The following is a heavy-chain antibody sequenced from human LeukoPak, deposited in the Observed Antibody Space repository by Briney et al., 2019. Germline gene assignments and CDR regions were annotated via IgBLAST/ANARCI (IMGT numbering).Heavy chain of an antibody. CDR2: IIPILGIA. V-gene: IGHV1-69*04. D-gene: IGHD3-10*01. Sequence: GSSVKVSCKASGGTFSSYAISWVRQAPGQGLEWMGGIIPILGIANYAQKFQGRVTITADKSTSTAYMELSSLRSEDTAVYYCARDVMVRRVENWFDPWGQGTLVTVSS. J-gene: IGHJ5*02. CDR3: ARDVMVRRVENWFDP. CDR1: GGTFSSYA.